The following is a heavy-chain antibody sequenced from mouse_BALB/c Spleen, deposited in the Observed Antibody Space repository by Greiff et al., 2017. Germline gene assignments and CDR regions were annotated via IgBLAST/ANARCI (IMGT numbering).Heavy chain of an antibody. CDR2: IWSGGST. D-gene: IGHD2-14*01. J-gene: IGHJ4*01. CDR3: GSNSYCRYDGYAMDY. CDR1: GFSFSSYG. V-gene: IGHV2-2*02. Sequence: VKLMESGPGLVQPAQSLSLTCTASGFSFSSYGVPWVRQSPGKGLEWLGVIWSGGSTDYNAAFISRLSISNDNSKSQVFFTMNSLQANDTAVYYSGSNSYCRYDGYAMDYWGQGTSVTVSS.